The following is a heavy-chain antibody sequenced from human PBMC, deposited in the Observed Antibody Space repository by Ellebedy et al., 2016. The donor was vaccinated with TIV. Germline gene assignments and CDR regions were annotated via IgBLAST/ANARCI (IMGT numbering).Heavy chain of an antibody. V-gene: IGHV3-23*01. Sequence: GGSLRLSCAASGFTFSSYAMSWVRQAPGKGLEWVSAISGSGGSTYYADSVKGRFTISRDNSKNTLYLQMNSLRAEDTAVYYCAKGLGSYYDFWSGYFIPDYWGQGTLATVSS. CDR3: AKGLGSYYDFWSGYFIPDY. J-gene: IGHJ4*02. D-gene: IGHD3-3*01. CDR1: GFTFSSYA. CDR2: ISGSGGST.